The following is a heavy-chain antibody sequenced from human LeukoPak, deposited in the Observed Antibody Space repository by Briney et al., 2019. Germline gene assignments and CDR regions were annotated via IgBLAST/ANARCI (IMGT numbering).Heavy chain of an antibody. CDR1: GFTFSTYT. J-gene: IGHJ4*02. CDR3: ARRSLGGYPSFDY. D-gene: IGHD5-12*01. Sequence: GGSLRLSCAASGFTFSTYTMNWVRQAPGKGLEWVSSISSSNSSIYYVDSVKGRFTISRDNAKNSLYLQMNSLRAEDTAVYYCARRSLGGYPSFDYWGQGTLVTVSS. CDR2: ISSSNSSI. V-gene: IGHV3-21*01.